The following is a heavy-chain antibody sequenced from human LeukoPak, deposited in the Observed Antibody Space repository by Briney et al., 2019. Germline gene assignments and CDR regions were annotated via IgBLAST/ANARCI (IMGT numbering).Heavy chain of an antibody. Sequence: PGGSLRLSCAASGFTFSSYAMSWVRQAPGKGLEWVSAISGSGGSTYYADSVKGRFTISRDNSKNTLYPQMNSLRAEDTAVYYCAKDTHYDFWGGYPDYWGQGTLVTVSS. CDR3: AKDTHYDFWGGYPDY. V-gene: IGHV3-23*01. J-gene: IGHJ4*02. D-gene: IGHD3-3*01. CDR1: GFTFSSYA. CDR2: ISGSGGST.